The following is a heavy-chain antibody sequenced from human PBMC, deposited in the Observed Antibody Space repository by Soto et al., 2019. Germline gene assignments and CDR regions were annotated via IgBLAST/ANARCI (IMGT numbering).Heavy chain of an antibody. CDR2: ISAHNGNT. J-gene: IGHJ4*02. D-gene: IGHD1-1*01. CDR1: GYGFTTYG. Sequence: QVHLVQSGAEVKKPGASVKVSCKGSGYGFTTYGITWVRQAPGQGLEWMAWISAHNGNTNYAQKLQGRVTVTRETSTSTAYRELRSLRSDDTAVYYCARGRYGDYWGQGALVTVSS. CDR3: ARGRYGDY. V-gene: IGHV1-18*01.